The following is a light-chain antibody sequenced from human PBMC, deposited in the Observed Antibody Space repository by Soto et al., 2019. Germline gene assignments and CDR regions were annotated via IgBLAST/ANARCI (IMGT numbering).Light chain of an antibody. CDR3: QSYDRDLSADMI. Sequence: QLVLTQPPSVSGAPGQRVTISCTGSRSSLGAGYDVHWYQQHPGTAPKLLIYGNNNRPSGVPDRFSGSKSGTSASLAITGLQTEDEADYYCQSYDRDLSADMIFGGGTKLTVL. CDR1: RSSLGAGYD. J-gene: IGLJ2*01. CDR2: GNN. V-gene: IGLV1-40*01.